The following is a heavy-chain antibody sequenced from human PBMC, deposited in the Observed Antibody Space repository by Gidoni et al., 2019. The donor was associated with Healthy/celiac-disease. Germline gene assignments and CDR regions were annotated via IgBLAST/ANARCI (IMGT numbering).Heavy chain of an antibody. Sequence: QVQLVESGGGVVQPGRSLRLSCAASGFTFSSYGMHWVRQAPGKGLEWVAVISYDGSNKYYADSVKGRFTISRDNSKNTLYLQMNSLRAEDTAVYYCAKAKWERDTNWFDPWGQGTLVTVSS. V-gene: IGHV3-30*18. CDR1: GFTFSSYG. CDR2: ISYDGSNK. J-gene: IGHJ5*02. D-gene: IGHD1-26*01. CDR3: AKAKWERDTNWFDP.